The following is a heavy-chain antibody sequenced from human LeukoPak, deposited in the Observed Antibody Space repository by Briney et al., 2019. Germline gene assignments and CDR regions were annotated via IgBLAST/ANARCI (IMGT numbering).Heavy chain of an antibody. CDR1: GFPFTSYE. J-gene: IGHJ4*02. Sequence: ASVKVSCKASGFPFTSYEINWVRQATGQGLEWMGWVNPNNYKTGYEAKFQGRVAMTINMSTSTVYMELSGLRSEDTAVYYCARAVRYCSGGICYFHFDYWGQGTLVTVSS. D-gene: IGHD2-15*01. CDR2: VNPNNYKT. V-gene: IGHV1-8*01. CDR3: ARAVRYCSGGICYFHFDY.